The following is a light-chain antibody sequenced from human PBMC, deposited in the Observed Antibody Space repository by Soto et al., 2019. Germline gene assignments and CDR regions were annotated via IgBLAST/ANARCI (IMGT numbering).Light chain of an antibody. CDR3: MQSLQTPWT. V-gene: IGKV2-28*01. CDR1: QSLLHRNGYNY. Sequence: EIVMTQSPVSQPVTPGEAASISCRSSQSLLHRNGYNYVDWYLQRPGQSPQLLIYVASNRAPGVXDXYSGSGSGTDFTLTISRVEAEDVGIYYCMQSLQTPWTFGQGTKVEIK. CDR2: VAS. J-gene: IGKJ1*01.